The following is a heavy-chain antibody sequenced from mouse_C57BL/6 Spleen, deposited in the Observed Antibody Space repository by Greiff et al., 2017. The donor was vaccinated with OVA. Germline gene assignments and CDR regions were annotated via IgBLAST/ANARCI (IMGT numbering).Heavy chain of an antibody. CDR3: AREGLRHWAMDY. CDR2: IDPNSGGT. D-gene: IGHD2-4*01. Sequence: QVQLQQPGAELVKPGASVKLSCKASGYTFTSYWMHWVKQRPVRGLEWIGSIDPNSGGTKYNEKFKSKATLTVDKPSSTAYMQLSSLTSEDSAVYYCAREGLRHWAMDYWGQGTSVTVSS. CDR1: GYTFTSYW. J-gene: IGHJ4*01. V-gene: IGHV1-72*01.